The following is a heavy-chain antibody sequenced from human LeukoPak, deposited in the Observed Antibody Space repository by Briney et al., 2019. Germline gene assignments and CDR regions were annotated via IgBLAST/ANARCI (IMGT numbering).Heavy chain of an antibody. D-gene: IGHD6-19*01. J-gene: IGHJ4*02. CDR1: GYTFTSYA. Sequence: GASVTVSCKASGYTFTSYAMHWLRQAPGQRLEWMGWINAGNGNTKYSQKFQGRVTITADESTSTAYMELSSLRSEDTAVYYCARGRVGVAGDYWGQGTLVTVSS. CDR2: INAGNGNT. CDR3: ARGRVGVAGDY. V-gene: IGHV1-3*01.